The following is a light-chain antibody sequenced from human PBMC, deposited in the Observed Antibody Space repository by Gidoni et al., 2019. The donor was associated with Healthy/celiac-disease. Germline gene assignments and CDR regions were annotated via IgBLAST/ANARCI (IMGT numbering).Light chain of an antibody. CDR2: GAA. J-gene: IGKJ5*01. Sequence: PGERATLSCRASQSVSSSYLAWYQQKPGQAPRLLIYGAASRATGIPDRFSGSWSGTDFTLTISRLEPEEFAGYYGQQYGSSITFGKGTRLEIK. CDR1: QSVSSSY. V-gene: IGKV3-20*01. CDR3: QQYGSSIT.